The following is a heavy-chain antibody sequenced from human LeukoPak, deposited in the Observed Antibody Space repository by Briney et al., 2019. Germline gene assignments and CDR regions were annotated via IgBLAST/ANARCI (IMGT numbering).Heavy chain of an antibody. CDR1: GFTFSSYS. Sequence: GGSLRLSCAASGFTFSSYSMNWVRQAPGKGLEWVSSISSSRSYIYYADSVKGRFTISRDNAKNSLYLQMNSLRAEDTAVYYCASGLIDYWGQEPWSPSPQ. V-gene: IGHV3-21*01. CDR3: ASGLIDY. D-gene: IGHD2-8*01. CDR2: ISSSRSYI. J-gene: IGHJ4*01.